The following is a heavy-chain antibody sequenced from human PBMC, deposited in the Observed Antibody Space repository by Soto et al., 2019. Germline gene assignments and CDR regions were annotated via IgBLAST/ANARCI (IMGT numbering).Heavy chain of an antibody. D-gene: IGHD2-8*02. CDR3: AGGQTGVPI. J-gene: IGHJ4*02. Sequence: QVQLQESGPGLVKPSGTLSLTCAVSGGSISSSDWWSWVRQPPGKGLEWVGQLHHSGGTNYNTSLKSRVTISVDKSGKQFSLTLTSVTAADTAVYSCAGGQTGVPIWGQGTLVTVSA. CDR2: LHHSGGT. V-gene: IGHV4-4*02. CDR1: GGSISSSDW.